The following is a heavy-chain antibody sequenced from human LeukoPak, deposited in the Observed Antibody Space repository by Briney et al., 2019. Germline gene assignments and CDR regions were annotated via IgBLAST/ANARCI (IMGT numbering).Heavy chain of an antibody. V-gene: IGHV1-69*04. J-gene: IGHJ4*02. CDR1: GGTFSRYA. Sequence: GASVKVSCKASGGTFSRYAISWVRRAPGQGLEWMGRILPIFGIANYAQKFQGRVTITADKSTSTAYMELSSLRSEDTAVYYCARDPAVGYCSGGSCFSPFDYWRQGTLVTVSS. CDR3: ARDPAVGYCSGGSCFSPFDY. D-gene: IGHD2-15*01. CDR2: ILPIFGIA.